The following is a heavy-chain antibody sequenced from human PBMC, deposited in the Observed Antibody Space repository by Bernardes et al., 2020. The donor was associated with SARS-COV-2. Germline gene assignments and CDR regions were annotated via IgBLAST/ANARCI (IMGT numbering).Heavy chain of an antibody. CDR3: ARVYSNSWEGVDV. J-gene: IGHJ6*02. CDR1: GFTVSNDY. Sequence: GGSLRLSCAASGFTVSNDYMSCVRQAPGKGLEWVSVFYGGGSTYYAASVKGRFTISRDTSKNTLDLQMNSLSAEDTAVYYCARVYSNSWEGVDVWGQGTTGTVSS. V-gene: IGHV3-53*01. CDR2: FYGGGST. D-gene: IGHD4-4*01.